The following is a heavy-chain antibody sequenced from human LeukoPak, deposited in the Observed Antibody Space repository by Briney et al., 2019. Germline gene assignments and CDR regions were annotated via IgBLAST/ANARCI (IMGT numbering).Heavy chain of an antibody. J-gene: IGHJ6*02. D-gene: IGHD2-2*02. CDR3: ARRGIGCSSTSCYTYYYYGMDV. Sequence: EASVKVSCKASGYSFASYAMHWVRQAPGQRLEWMGGIIPIFGTANYAQKFQGRVTITADESTSTAYMELSSLRSEDTAVYYCARRGIGCSSTSCYTYYYYGMDVWGQGTTVTVSS. CDR2: IIPIFGTA. V-gene: IGHV1-69*13. CDR1: GYSFASYA.